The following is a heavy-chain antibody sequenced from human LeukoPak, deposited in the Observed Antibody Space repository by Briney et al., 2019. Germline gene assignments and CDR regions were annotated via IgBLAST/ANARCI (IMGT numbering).Heavy chain of an antibody. Sequence: PGGSLRLSCAASGFTFSNYALHWVRQAPGKGLEWVTIISYDGSNKYYADSVMGRFTISRDNSKNTLYLQMNSLTAEDTAVYYCARGRSAYYPNYDMDVWGQGTTVTVSS. D-gene: IGHD5-12*01. CDR2: ISYDGSNK. CDR3: ARGRSAYYPNYDMDV. CDR1: GFTFSNYA. V-gene: IGHV3-30-3*01. J-gene: IGHJ6*02.